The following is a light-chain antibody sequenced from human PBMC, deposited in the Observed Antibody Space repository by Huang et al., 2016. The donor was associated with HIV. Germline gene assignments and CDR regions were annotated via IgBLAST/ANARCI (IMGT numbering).Light chain of an antibody. CDR3: MQTLEIPLT. J-gene: IGKJ3*01. V-gene: IGKV2-28*01. CDR1: QSLLHADGNIY. Sequence: ILMTQSPLSLPVVPGELAFITCRSNQSLLHADGNIYLDWFLQKPGQSPQLLIYSASNRASGVPDRVSGGGSGIDFTLKISGVEADDLGVYYCMQTLEIPLTFGPGTKVDIK. CDR2: SAS.